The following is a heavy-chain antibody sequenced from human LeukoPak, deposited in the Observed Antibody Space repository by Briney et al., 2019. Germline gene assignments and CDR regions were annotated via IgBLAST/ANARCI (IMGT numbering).Heavy chain of an antibody. Sequence: ASVKISCKASGYTFTGYYMHWVRQAPGQGLEWMGWINPNSGGTNYAQKFQGRVTMTRDTSIRTAYMELSRLRSDDTAVYYCARDQGVSSGGDNWFDPWGQGTLVTVSS. V-gene: IGHV1-2*02. D-gene: IGHD3-16*01. J-gene: IGHJ5*02. CDR2: INPNSGGT. CDR3: ARDQGVSSGGDNWFDP. CDR1: GYTFTGYY.